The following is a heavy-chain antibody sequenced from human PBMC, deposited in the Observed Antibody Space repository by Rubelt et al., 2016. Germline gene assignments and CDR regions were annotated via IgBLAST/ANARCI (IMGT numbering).Heavy chain of an antibody. CDR2: FYSGST. V-gene: IGHV4-59*01. CDR3: ARDRGRTPFDY. Sequence: QVQLQESGPGLVKPSETLSLTCTVSGGSISNYHWSWIRQPPGKGLERIGYFYSGSTNYKPSIKSQFTISVDTSKNLFSLNLRSVTAADTAVYYCARDRGRTPFDYWGQGILVTGSS. CDR1: GGSISNYH. D-gene: IGHD1-14*01. J-gene: IGHJ4*02.